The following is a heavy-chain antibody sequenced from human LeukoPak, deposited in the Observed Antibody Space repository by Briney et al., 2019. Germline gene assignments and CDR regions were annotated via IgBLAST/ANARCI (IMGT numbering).Heavy chain of an antibody. CDR2: IIPILGIA. CDR3: ARRYYDSSGYYNPSDAFDI. V-gene: IGHV1-69*04. J-gene: IGHJ3*02. Sequence: SVKVSCKASGGTFSSYGISWVRQAPGQGLEWMGRIIPILGIANYAQKFQGRVTITADKSTSTAYMELSSLRSEDTAVYYCARRYYDSSGYYNPSDAFDIWGQGTMVTVSS. CDR1: GGTFSSYG. D-gene: IGHD3-22*01.